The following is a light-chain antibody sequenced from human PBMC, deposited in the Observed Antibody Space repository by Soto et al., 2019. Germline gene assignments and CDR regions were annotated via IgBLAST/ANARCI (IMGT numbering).Light chain of an antibody. CDR3: QSYYSSNQDRDV. CDR1: SGSIASNN. V-gene: IGLV6-57*02. Sequence: NFMLTQPHSVSESPGKTVTISCTGSSGSIASNNGQWYQQRPGSAPPTVINDDNQRPSGVPDRLSGSIDSSYNSASLTLSGLKTEDAAEYYCQSYYSSNQDRDVFGGGTKLTVL. CDR2: DDN. J-gene: IGLJ7*01.